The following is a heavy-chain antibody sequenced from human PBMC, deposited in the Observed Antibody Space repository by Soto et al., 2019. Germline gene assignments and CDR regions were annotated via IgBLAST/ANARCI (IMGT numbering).Heavy chain of an antibody. CDR1: GGSISSTHW. V-gene: IGHV4-4*02. Sequence: PSETLSLTCVVSGGSISSTHWWTWVRQPPGKGLEWIGEVHHSGSTNYKSSLKSRVTISVDKSRNQFSLMLTSVTAADTAVYYCARDISGVYITMIVVVPGGWFDPWGQGTLVTVSS. J-gene: IGHJ5*02. D-gene: IGHD3-22*01. CDR3: ARDISGVYITMIVVVPGGWFDP. CDR2: VHHSGST.